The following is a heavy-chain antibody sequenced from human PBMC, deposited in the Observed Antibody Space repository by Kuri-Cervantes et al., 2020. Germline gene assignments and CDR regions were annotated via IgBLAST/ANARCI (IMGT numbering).Heavy chain of an antibody. CDR3: AKDSGGWKIDY. D-gene: IGHD6-19*01. CDR1: GFTFSSYG. Sequence: GESLKISCAASGFTFSSYGMHWVRQAPGKGLEWVAVISYDGSNKYYADSVKGRFTISRDNSKNTLYLQMNSLRAEDTAVYYCAKDSGGWKIDYWGQGTLVTVSS. CDR2: ISYDGSNK. V-gene: IGHV3-30*18. J-gene: IGHJ4*02.